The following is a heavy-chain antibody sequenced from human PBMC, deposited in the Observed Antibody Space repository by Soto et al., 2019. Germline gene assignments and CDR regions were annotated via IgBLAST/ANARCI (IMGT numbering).Heavy chain of an antibody. CDR1: GASLSSGSYY. CDR3: ARDPARDDYVWGSYRFDYYYYGMDV. Sequence: SETLSLTCTVSGASLSSGSYYWSWIRQPPGKGLEWIGYFYYTGTTKYNPSLESRVTISADTSKNQFSLNLTSVTAADTAVYYCARDPARDDYVWGSYRFDYYYYGMDVWGQGTTVTVSS. J-gene: IGHJ6*02. CDR2: FYYTGTT. V-gene: IGHV4-61*01. D-gene: IGHD3-16*02.